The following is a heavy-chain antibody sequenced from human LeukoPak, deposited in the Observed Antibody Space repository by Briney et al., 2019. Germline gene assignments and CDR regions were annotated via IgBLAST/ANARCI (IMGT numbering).Heavy chain of an antibody. J-gene: IGHJ4*02. Sequence: GGSLRLSCAASGFTFSRYAMTWVRQAPGKGLQWVSPISGNGDTTYYADSVKGRFTISRDNSKNTLYLQMNSLRAEDTAVYYCARVGITMVRGESFDYWGQGTLVTVSS. CDR3: ARVGITMVRGESFDY. V-gene: IGHV3-23*01. D-gene: IGHD3-10*01. CDR1: GFTFSRYA. CDR2: ISGNGDTT.